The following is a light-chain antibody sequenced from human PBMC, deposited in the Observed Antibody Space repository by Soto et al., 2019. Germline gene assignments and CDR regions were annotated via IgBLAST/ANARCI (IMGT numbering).Light chain of an antibody. CDR1: QTILSN. CDR2: GAS. CDR3: QQYNNWPRT. J-gene: IGKJ1*01. Sequence: EIVMTQSPATLSVSPGGRATLSCRASQTILSNLAWYQQKPGQAPRLLIYGASTRATGIPARFSGSGSGTEFTLTISSLQSEDFAVYYCQQYNNWPRTFGQGTKVDIK. V-gene: IGKV3-15*01.